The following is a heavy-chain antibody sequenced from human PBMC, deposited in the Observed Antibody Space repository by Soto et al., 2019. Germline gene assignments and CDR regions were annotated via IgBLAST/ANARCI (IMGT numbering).Heavy chain of an antibody. V-gene: IGHV4-30-4*01. CDR2: IYYTGST. J-gene: IGHJ4*02. CDR3: ARDRSNSPDFFDF. Sequence: PSETLSLTCTVSGGSISSDDHYWTGIRRPPGKGLEWIGYIYYTGSTNYNPSLKSRVTIPMDTSKNQFSLKVNSVTAADTAVYYCARDRSNSPDFFDFWGQGTLVNVSS. D-gene: IGHD6-6*01. CDR1: GGSISSDDHY.